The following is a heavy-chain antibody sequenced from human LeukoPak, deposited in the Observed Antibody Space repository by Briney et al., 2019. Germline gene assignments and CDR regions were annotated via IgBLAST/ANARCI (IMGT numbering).Heavy chain of an antibody. CDR1: GFTFSSYS. V-gene: IGHV3-23*01. J-gene: IGHJ4*02. CDR3: ARCSSGWYDSYFNF. D-gene: IGHD6-19*01. CDR2: ISASGNST. Sequence: GGSLRLSCAASGFTFSSYSMNWVRQAPGKGLEWVSSISASGNSTFYADSVKGRFTISRDNSKNSLFLQMNSLRAEDTAVYFCARCSSGWYDSYFNFWGQGTLVTVSS.